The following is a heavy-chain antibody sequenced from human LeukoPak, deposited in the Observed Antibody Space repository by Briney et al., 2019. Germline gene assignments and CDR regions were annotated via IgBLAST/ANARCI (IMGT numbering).Heavy chain of an antibody. CDR3: ARGPKYSSSWYGSYFDY. Sequence: ASVKVSCKASGYTFTGYYMHWVRQAPGQGLEWMGWINPNSGGTNYAQKFQGRVTMTRDTSISTAYMELSRLRSDDTAVYYCARGPKYSSSWYGSYFDYWGQGTLVTVSS. V-gene: IGHV1-2*02. J-gene: IGHJ4*02. CDR1: GYTFTGYY. CDR2: INPNSGGT. D-gene: IGHD6-13*01.